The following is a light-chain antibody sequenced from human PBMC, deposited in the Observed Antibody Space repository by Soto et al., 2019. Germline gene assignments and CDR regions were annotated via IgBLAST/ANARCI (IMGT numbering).Light chain of an antibody. V-gene: IGKV3-20*01. J-gene: IGKJ1*01. CDR1: QSVDSRY. CDR2: GAF. Sequence: EIVLTQSPGTLSLSPGERATLSCRVSQSVDSRYIAWYQQKAGQAPRLLISGAFTRATGIPGRFRGSGSGTDFILTISRLEPEDFGMYYCHQYGASPRTFGQGTKVEIK. CDR3: HQYGASPRT.